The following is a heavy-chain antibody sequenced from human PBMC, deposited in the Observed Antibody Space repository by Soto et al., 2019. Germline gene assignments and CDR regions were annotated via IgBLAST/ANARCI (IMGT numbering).Heavy chain of an antibody. D-gene: IGHD6-25*01. CDR1: GYTFANYG. CDR2: ISAYNGNT. Sequence: QVQLVQSGAEVKKAGGSVKVSCKASGYTFANYGISWVRRAPGQGLEWMAWISAYNGNTNHAQKLQGRVTLTTDTSTSTAYFELSSLTSDDTAVYYCARDDRTAGHGSYAYFDYWGQGTLVTVSS. CDR3: ARDDRTAGHGSYAYFDY. V-gene: IGHV1-18*01. J-gene: IGHJ4*02.